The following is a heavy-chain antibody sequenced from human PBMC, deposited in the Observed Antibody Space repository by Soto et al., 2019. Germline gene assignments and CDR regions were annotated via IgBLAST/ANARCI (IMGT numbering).Heavy chain of an antibody. CDR3: ARVLGGATPFFVY. V-gene: IGHV1-46*01. D-gene: IGHD1-26*01. J-gene: IGHJ4*02. CDR2: INPSGGSA. Sequence: ASVKVSCKASGYTFTSYLIHWVRQAPGQGLEWMGIINPSGGSANYAQKFQGRVTMTRDTSTSTVYMELSSLRSEDTAVYYCARVLGGATPFFVYWGQGTLVTVSS. CDR1: GYTFTSYL.